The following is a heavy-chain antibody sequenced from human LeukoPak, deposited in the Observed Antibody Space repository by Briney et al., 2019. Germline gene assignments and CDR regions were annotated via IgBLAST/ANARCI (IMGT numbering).Heavy chain of an antibody. D-gene: IGHD4-17*01. CDR3: ARDTVKSRWFDP. CDR2: IYYSGST. J-gene: IGHJ5*02. Sequence: PSETLSLTCAVYGGSFSGYYWSWIRQPPGKGLEWIGYIYYSGSTNYNPSLKSRVTISVDTSKNQFSLKLSSVTTADTAVYYCARDTVKSRWFDPWGQGTLVTVSS. CDR1: GGSFSGYY. V-gene: IGHV4-59*01.